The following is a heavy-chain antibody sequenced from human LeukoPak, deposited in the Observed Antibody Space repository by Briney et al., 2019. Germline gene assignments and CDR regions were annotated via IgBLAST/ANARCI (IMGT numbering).Heavy chain of an antibody. CDR2: INPNSGGT. D-gene: IGHD4-17*01. Sequence: ASVKVSCKASGYTFTGYYMHWVRQAPGQGLEWMGWINPNSGGTNYAQKFQGRVTMTRDTSTSTAYMELSRLRSDDTAVYYCARTTVTDRPFDYWGQGTLVTVSS. J-gene: IGHJ4*02. CDR1: GYTFTGYY. CDR3: ARTTVTDRPFDY. V-gene: IGHV1-2*02.